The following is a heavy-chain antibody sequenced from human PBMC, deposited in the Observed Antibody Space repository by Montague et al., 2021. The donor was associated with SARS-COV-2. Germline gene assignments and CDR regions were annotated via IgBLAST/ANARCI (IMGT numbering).Heavy chain of an antibody. CDR3: DRGPVGVAARLRYYFDQ. D-gene: IGHD6-6*01. J-gene: IGHJ4*02. CDR1: GGSLSGDN. V-gene: IGHV4-34*01. Sequence: SETLSLTCAVYGGSLSGDNWSWIRQPQAKGMERNGEVNHSQPTNYNLTPKSEVTMSVETSKSQFSLTVRTVTAADTAVYYCDRGPVGVAARLRYYFDQWGQGTLVTVSS. CDR2: VNHSQPT.